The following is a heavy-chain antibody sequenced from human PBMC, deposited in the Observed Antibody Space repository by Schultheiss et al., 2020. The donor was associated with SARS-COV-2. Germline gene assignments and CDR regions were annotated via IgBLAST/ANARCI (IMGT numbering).Heavy chain of an antibody. Sequence: GGSLRLSCAASGFTFSDYYMSWIRQAPGKGLEWVSYISSSGSTIYYADSVKGRFTISRDNAKNSLYLQMNSLRAEDTAVYYCARAPSYCTGGVCPKGYKGYYYYGMDVWGQGTTVTVSS. CDR3: ARAPSYCTGGVCPKGYKGYYYYGMDV. CDR2: ISSSGSTI. V-gene: IGHV3-11*01. J-gene: IGHJ6*02. CDR1: GFTFSDYY. D-gene: IGHD2-8*02.